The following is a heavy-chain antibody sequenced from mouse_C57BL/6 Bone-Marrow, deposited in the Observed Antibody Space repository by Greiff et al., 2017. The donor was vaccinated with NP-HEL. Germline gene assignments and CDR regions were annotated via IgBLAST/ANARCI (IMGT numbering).Heavy chain of an antibody. CDR1: GFTFSDFY. D-gene: IGHD1-1*02. Sequence: EVQVVESGGGLVQSGRSLRLSCATSGFTFSDFYMEWVRQAPGKGLEWIAASSNKANDYTTEYSASVKGRFIVSRDTSQSILYLQMNALRAEDTAIYYCARDPYGAMDYWGQGTSVTVSS. CDR3: ARDPYGAMDY. V-gene: IGHV7-1*01. J-gene: IGHJ4*01. CDR2: SSNKANDYTT.